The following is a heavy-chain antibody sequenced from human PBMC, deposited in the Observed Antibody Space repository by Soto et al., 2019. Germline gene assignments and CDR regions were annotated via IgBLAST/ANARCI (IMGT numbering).Heavy chain of an antibody. Sequence: QVQLVQSGAEVKKPGSSVRVSCKASGDTFSSYTINWVRQAPGLGLEWMGRIIPMLSMSNSALNFQGRVIMTADKATNTAYMELSRLTSEDTAIYYCARSYGSGSQAFDYWGQGVLVTVSS. CDR1: GDTFSSYT. D-gene: IGHD3-10*01. CDR2: IIPMLSMS. CDR3: ARSYGSGSQAFDY. V-gene: IGHV1-69*02. J-gene: IGHJ4*02.